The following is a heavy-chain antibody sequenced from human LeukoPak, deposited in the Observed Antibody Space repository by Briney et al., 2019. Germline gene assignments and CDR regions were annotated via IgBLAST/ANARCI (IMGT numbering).Heavy chain of an antibody. V-gene: IGHV3-23*01. D-gene: IGHD6-13*01. J-gene: IGHJ4*02. Sequence: GGSLRLSCAASGFTFNTYAMSWVRQAPGKGLEWVSGISVSGGRTDYADSVKGRFTISRDNSKNTLYLQINSLRAEDTAVYYCARGIAAAGTALYNWGQGTLLTVSS. CDR3: ARGIAAAGTALYN. CDR2: ISVSGGRT. CDR1: GFTFNTYA.